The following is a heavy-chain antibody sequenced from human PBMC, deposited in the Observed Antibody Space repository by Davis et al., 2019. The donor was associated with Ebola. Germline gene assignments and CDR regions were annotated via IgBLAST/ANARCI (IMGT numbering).Heavy chain of an antibody. D-gene: IGHD5-12*01. CDR3: ARQRLRWARASWFDP. CDR2: IYYSGST. CDR1: GGSISSSSYY. J-gene: IGHJ5*02. Sequence: PSETLSLTCTVSGGSISSSSYYWGWIRQPPGKGLEWIGSIYYSGSTYYNPSLKSRVTISVDTSKNQFSLKLSSVTAADTAVYYCARQRLRWARASWFDPWGQGTLVTVSS. V-gene: IGHV4-39*01.